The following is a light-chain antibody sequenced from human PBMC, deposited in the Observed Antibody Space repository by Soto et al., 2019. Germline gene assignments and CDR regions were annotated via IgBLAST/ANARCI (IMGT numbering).Light chain of an antibody. J-gene: IGKJ5*01. CDR3: QQRSNGLST. CDR1: QNIYIN. CDR2: RAS. Sequence: EIVFTQSPGTLCLSPGERATLSCRGSQNIYINXAWYQQRPGQAPRLLIYRASTRATGGPARLSGSGSGTDFTLTISSLEPEYFAVYYCQQRSNGLSTFGQGTRLEIK. V-gene: IGKV3-11*01.